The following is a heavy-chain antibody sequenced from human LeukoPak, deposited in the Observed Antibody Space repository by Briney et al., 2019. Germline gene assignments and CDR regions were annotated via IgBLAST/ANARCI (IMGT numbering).Heavy chain of an antibody. V-gene: IGHV1-18*01. Sequence: GASVKVSCKASGYTFTSYGISWVRQAPGQGLEWMGWISAYNGNTNYAQKLQGRVTMTTDTSTSTAYMELRSLRSDDTAVYYCARDPSLYYDFWSGYRGYFDYWGQGTLVTVSS. D-gene: IGHD3-3*01. J-gene: IGHJ4*02. CDR3: ARDPSLYYDFWSGYRGYFDY. CDR2: ISAYNGNT. CDR1: GYTFTSYG.